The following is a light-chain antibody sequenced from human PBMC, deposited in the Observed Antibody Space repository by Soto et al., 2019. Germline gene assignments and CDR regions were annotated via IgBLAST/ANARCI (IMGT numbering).Light chain of an antibody. J-gene: IGKJ1*01. CDR1: QSISSY. CDR2: AAS. Sequence: DSKMNKSPSSLAGSVRERFTITCRASQSISSYLNWYQHKPGTAPKLLIYAASSLQSGVPSRFSGSGSGTDFTLTISSLQPEEFATYYCQQSYRTPWTFGQGTKVDI. V-gene: IGKV1-39*01. CDR3: QQSYRTPWT.